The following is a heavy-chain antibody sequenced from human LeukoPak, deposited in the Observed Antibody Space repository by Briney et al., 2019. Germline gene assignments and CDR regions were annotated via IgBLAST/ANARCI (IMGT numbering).Heavy chain of an antibody. J-gene: IGHJ3*02. CDR2: INDSGST. D-gene: IGHD3-9*01. V-gene: IGHV4-34*01. CDR3: ASYDILTGYRFDI. CDR1: GGSFSGYY. Sequence: SETLSLTCAVYGGSFSGYYWSWIRQPPGKGLEWIGEINDSGSTNYNPSLKSRLTVSVDTSKNQFSLKLSSVTAADTAVYYCASYDILTGYRFDIWGQGTMVTVSS.